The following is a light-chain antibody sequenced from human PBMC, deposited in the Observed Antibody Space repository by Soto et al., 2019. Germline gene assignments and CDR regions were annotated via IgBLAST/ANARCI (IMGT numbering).Light chain of an antibody. CDR2: DTS. J-gene: IGKJ5*01. CDR1: QSVSIK. CDR3: QQYNNWPPIT. V-gene: IGKV3-15*01. Sequence: EIVMTPSPATLSVSPVERATLSCRASQSVSIKLAWYQQKPGQAPRLLIYDTSTRATGIPARFSGSGSGTEFTLTISSLQSEDFAVYYCQQYNNWPPITFGQGTRLEI.